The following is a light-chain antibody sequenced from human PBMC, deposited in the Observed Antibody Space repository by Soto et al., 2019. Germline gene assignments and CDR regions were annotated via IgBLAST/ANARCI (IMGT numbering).Light chain of an antibody. CDR1: QGISNF. CDR3: QQFNSYTYT. J-gene: IGKJ2*01. Sequence: IPLTQSPSSLSASVGGRVTITCRASQGISNFLAWYQLNPGKAPKLLIYAASTLQSGVPSSFSGSGSGTDFTLTISSLQPEDFATYYCQQFNSYTYTFGQGTKLEIK. CDR2: AAS. V-gene: IGKV1-9*01.